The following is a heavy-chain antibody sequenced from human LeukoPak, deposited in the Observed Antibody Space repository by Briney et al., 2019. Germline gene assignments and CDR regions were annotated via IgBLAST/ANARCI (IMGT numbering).Heavy chain of an antibody. CDR3: ARGGRYYDFWTRNWFDP. Sequence: GGSLRLSCAASGFTFSSYSMNWVRQAPGKGLEWVSYISSSSSTIYYADSVKGRFTISRDNAKNSLYLQMNSLRAEDTAVYYCARGGRYYDFWTRNWFDPWGQGTLVTVSS. J-gene: IGHJ5*02. D-gene: IGHD3-3*01. V-gene: IGHV3-48*01. CDR2: ISSSSSTI. CDR1: GFTFSSYS.